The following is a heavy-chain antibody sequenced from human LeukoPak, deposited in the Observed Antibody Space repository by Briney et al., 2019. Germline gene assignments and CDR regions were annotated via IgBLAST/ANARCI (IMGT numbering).Heavy chain of an antibody. CDR2: IGTAGDI. J-gene: IGHJ3*02. Sequence: GGSLRLSCAASGFTFSSYDMHWVRQPTGKGLEWVSGIGTAGDIYYAGSVKGRFTISRDNAKNSLYLQMNSLRAEDTAVFYCARGYCSGGSCYFAFDIWGQGTVVTVSS. CDR1: GFTFSSYD. D-gene: IGHD2-15*01. CDR3: ARGYCSGGSCYFAFDI. V-gene: IGHV3-13*01.